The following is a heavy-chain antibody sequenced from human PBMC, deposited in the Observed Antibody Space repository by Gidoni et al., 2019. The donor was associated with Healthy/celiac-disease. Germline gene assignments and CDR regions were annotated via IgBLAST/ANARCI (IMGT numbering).Heavy chain of an antibody. J-gene: IGHJ6*02. CDR3: ARVFGPKSHYYGMDV. V-gene: IGHV3-21*01. CDR1: GVTFSSYS. CDR2: ISSSSSYI. Sequence: EVQLVESGGGLVTPGGSLRLSCAASGVTFSSYSMSWVRQAPGKGLEWVSSISSSSSYIYYADSVKGRFTISKDNAKNSLYLQMNSLRAEDTAVYYCARVFGPKSHYYGMDVWGQGTTVTVSS. D-gene: IGHD3-16*01.